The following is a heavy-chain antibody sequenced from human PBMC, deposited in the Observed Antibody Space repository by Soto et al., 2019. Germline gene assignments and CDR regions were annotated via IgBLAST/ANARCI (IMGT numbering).Heavy chain of an antibody. CDR2: IYPGDSDT. Sequence: GESLKLSCKGSGYSFTRYWIGWVRQMPGKGLEWMGIIYPGDSDTRYSPSFQGQVTISADKSISTAYLQWSSLKASDTAMYYCARLAYSYGIYYYYGMDVWGQGTTVTVSS. V-gene: IGHV5-51*01. D-gene: IGHD5-18*01. CDR1: GYSFTRYW. J-gene: IGHJ6*02. CDR3: ARLAYSYGIYYYYGMDV.